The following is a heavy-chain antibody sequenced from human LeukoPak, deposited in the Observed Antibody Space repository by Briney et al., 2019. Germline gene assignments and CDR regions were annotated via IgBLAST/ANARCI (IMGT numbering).Heavy chain of an antibody. CDR3: ARDPQQLIVATIYFDY. V-gene: IGHV1-2*06. J-gene: IGHJ4*02. CDR2: INPNSGGT. Sequence: ASVKVSCKASGGTFSSYAISWVRQAPGQGLEWMGRINPNSGGTNYAQKFQGRVTMTRDTSISTAYMELSRLRSDDTAVYYCARDPQQLIVATIYFDYWGQGTLVTVSS. CDR1: GGTFSSYA. D-gene: IGHD5-12*01.